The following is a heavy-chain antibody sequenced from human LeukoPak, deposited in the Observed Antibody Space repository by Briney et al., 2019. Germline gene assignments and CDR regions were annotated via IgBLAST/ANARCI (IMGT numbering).Heavy chain of an antibody. J-gene: IGHJ4*02. Sequence: GGSLRLSCAASGFTFSSYWMSWVRQAPGKGLEWVANIKEDGGEIHFVDSMKGRFTISRDNAKNSLYLQMNSLRGDDTAVYYCARSGYSHSWDYWGQGTLVIVSS. CDR2: IKEDGGEI. D-gene: IGHD1-26*01. CDR1: GFTFSSYW. CDR3: ARSGYSHSWDY. V-gene: IGHV3-7*03.